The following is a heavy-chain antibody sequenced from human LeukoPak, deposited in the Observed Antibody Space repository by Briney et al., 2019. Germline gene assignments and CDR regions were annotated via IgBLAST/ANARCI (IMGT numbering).Heavy chain of an antibody. V-gene: IGHV3-21*01. J-gene: IGHJ4*02. CDR3: ARDPGEMATIGFDY. D-gene: IGHD5-24*01. CDR2: VSPSGSYI. Sequence: GGSLRLSCVGSGFTFTDYSLNWVRQAPGKGLEWVSSVSPSGSYIYYADSVKGRFTISRDNAKNSLYLQMNSLRAEDTAVYYCARDPGEMATIGFDYWGQGTLVTVSS. CDR1: GFTFTDYS.